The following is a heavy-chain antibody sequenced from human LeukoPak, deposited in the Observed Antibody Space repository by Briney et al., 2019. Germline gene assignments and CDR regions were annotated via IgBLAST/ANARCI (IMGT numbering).Heavy chain of an antibody. CDR3: AKDAVAGYQKGYYFDY. Sequence: GGSLRLSCAASGFTFDDYAMHWVRQAPGKGLEWVSGISWNSGSIGYADSVKGRFTISRDNAKNSLYLQMNSLRAEDMALYYCAKDAVAGYQKGYYFDYRGQGTLVTVSS. V-gene: IGHV3-9*03. J-gene: IGHJ4*02. CDR1: GFTFDDYA. D-gene: IGHD6-19*01. CDR2: ISWNSGSI.